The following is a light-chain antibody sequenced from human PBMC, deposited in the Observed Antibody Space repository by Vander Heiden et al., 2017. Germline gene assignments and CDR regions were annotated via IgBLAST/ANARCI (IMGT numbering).Light chain of an antibody. CDR3: QSYDSSCFWV. Sequence: QSVLTQPPSVSGAPGPRVTIPCTGSRPNIGAGYAVHWYHTLPWHAPKLLLYGKKNRPAGAADRFSGSKAGTSASLAITGLQADDDADYYCQSYDSSCFWVFGGGTKLTVL. V-gene: IGLV1-40*01. CDR1: RPNIGAGYA. CDR2: GKK. J-gene: IGLJ3*02.